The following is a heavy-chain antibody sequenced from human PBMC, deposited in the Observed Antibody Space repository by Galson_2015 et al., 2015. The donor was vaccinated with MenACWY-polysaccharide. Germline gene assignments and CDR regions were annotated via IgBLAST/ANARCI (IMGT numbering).Heavy chain of an antibody. D-gene: IGHD2-2*01. V-gene: IGHV3-23*01. CDR2: IGGTGSNT. CDR3: ARVRYSTGKYQFDY. CDR1: GFTFSNYA. Sequence: SLRLSCAASGFTFSNYAMSWVRQAPGKGLEWVSTIGGTGSNTHYADSVKGRFTISRDNSKNTLSLQMNSLRAEDTAVYYRARVRYSTGKYQFDYWGQGTLVAVSS. J-gene: IGHJ4*02.